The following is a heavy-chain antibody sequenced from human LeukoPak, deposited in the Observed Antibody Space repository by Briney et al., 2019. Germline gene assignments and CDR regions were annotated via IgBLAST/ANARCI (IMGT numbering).Heavy chain of an antibody. CDR3: ARDNHRNSYGLPRGDY. CDR2: INAGNGNT. J-gene: IGHJ4*02. V-gene: IGHV1-3*01. Sequence: GASVKVSCKASGYTFTSYAMHWVRQAPGQRLEWMGWINAGNGNTKYSQKFQGRVTITRDTSASTAYMELSSLRSEDTAVYYCARDNHRNSYGLPRGDYWGQGTLVTVSS. D-gene: IGHD5-18*01. CDR1: GYTFTSYA.